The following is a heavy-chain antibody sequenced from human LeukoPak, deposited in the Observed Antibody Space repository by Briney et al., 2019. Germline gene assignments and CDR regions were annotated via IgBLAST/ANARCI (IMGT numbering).Heavy chain of an antibody. CDR1: GFTFSSYW. CDR2: INSDGSST. D-gene: IGHD3-22*01. V-gene: IGHV3-74*01. Sequence: GGSLRLSCAASGFTFSSYWMHWVRQAPGRGLVWVSRINSDGSSTSYADSVKGRFTISRDNAKNTLYLQMNSLRAEDTAVYYCASTYDSSGYDYWGQGTLVTVSS. J-gene: IGHJ4*02. CDR3: ASTYDSSGYDY.